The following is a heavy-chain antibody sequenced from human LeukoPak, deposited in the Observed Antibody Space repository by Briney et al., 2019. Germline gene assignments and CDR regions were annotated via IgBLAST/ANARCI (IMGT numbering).Heavy chain of an antibody. V-gene: IGHV4-4*07. D-gene: IGHD3-16*02. CDR3: ARGLRLGELSSSTYYFDY. CDR2: IYTSGST. CDR1: GGSISSYY. J-gene: IGHJ4*02. Sequence: SETLSLTCTVSGGSISSYYWSWIRQPAGKGLEWIGRIYTSGSTNYNPSLESRVTMSVDTSKSQFSLKLSSVTAADTAVYYCARGLRLGELSSSTYYFDYWGQGTLVTVSS.